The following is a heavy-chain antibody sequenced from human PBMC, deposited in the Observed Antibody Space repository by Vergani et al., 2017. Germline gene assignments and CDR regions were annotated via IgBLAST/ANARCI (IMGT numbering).Heavy chain of an antibody. CDR2: IYHSGGA. Sequence: QLHLQESGPGLVKPSETLSLTCTVSGGSITSSSYYWGWIRQPPGKGLEWIGNIYHSGGAYYNPSLKGRVTISVDTSKNQFSLEVTSVTAADTAVYYCARHLAYCGGDCYPYYYGMDVWGQGTTVTVSS. CDR3: ARHLAYCGGDCYPYYYGMDV. J-gene: IGHJ6*02. V-gene: IGHV4-39*01. D-gene: IGHD2-21*02. CDR1: GGSITSSSYY.